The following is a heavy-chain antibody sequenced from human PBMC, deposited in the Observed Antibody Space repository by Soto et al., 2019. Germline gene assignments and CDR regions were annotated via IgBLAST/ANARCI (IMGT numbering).Heavy chain of an antibody. Sequence: QVQLVQSGAEVKQPGASVKVSCKASGYTFTNYGFTWVRQAPGQGLEWLGWISTYNGNTKYAQKVQGRLPMTTDTPRSTANRKLSTFKSDDTALYYWARTTVTASYPYMAFW. CDR1: GYTFTNYG. V-gene: IGHV1-18*01. J-gene: IGHJ6*03. CDR2: ISTYNGNT. CDR3: ARTTVTASYPYMAF. D-gene: IGHD4-17*01.